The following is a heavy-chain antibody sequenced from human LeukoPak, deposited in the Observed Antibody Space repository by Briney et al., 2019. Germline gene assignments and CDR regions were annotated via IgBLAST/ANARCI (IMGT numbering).Heavy chain of an antibody. CDR2: INHSGST. CDR1: GGSFSGYY. Sequence: SETLSLTCAVYGGSFSGYYWSWIRQPPGKGLEWIGEINHSGSTNYNPSLKSRVTISVDTSKNQFSLKLSSVTAADTAVYYCARGSWQQWLVRWNYFDYWGQGTLVTVSS. D-gene: IGHD6-19*01. J-gene: IGHJ4*02. CDR3: ARGSWQQWLVRWNYFDY. V-gene: IGHV4-34*01.